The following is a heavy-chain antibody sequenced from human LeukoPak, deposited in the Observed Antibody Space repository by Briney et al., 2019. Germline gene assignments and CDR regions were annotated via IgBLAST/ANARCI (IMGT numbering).Heavy chain of an antibody. V-gene: IGHV4-38-2*01. CDR2: IYHSGST. CDR1: GYSISGGYY. D-gene: IGHD7-27*01. CDR3: ARRVSSKLGTYYFDY. J-gene: IGHJ4*02. Sequence: PSETLSLTCAVSGYSISGGYYWGWIRQPPGKGLEWIGSIYHSGSTYYNPSLKSRVTISVDTSKNQFSLKLSSVTAADTAVYYCARRVSSKLGTYYFDYWGQGTLVTVSS.